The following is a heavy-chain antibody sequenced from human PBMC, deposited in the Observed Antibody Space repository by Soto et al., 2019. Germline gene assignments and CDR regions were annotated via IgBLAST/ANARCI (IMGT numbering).Heavy chain of an antibody. CDR1: GGSLRGSN. D-gene: IGHD3-10*01. J-gene: IGHJ6*02. Sequence: QVQLQQWGAGLLKPSETLSLSCAVSGGSLRGSNWNWIRQSQGKAREWIGEINHGGTTNYNPSLNSRVIISVDTSKNQFSLKLNSVSAADTAVYFCARGGAQAFRGSGTYHFGYGMDVWGQGIAVTVSS. CDR2: INHGGTT. CDR3: ARGGAQAFRGSGTYHFGYGMDV. V-gene: IGHV4-34*02.